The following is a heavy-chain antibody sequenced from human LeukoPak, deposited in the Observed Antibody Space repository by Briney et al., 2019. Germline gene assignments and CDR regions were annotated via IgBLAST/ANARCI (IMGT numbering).Heavy chain of an antibody. CDR1: GGSSSSYS. CDR2: IYHSGST. V-gene: IGHV4-30-2*01. D-gene: IGHD6-13*01. CDR3: ASSTPYSSSWYVGY. J-gene: IGHJ4*02. Sequence: PSETLSLTCTVSGGSSSSYSWSWIRQPPGKGLEWIGYIYHSGSTYYNPSLKSRVTISVDRSKNQFSLKLSSVTAADTAVYYCASSTPYSSSWYVGYWGQGTLVTVSS.